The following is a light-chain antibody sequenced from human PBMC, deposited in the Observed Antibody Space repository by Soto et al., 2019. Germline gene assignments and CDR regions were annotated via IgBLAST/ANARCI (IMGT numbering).Light chain of an antibody. CDR3: QQDYSSSYT. Sequence: ELVLTQSPGTLSLSPGERATLSCRASQSVSSNYLAWYQQKPGQAPRLLMYGASKRATGIPDRFSGSGSGTDFTLTISRLEPEDFAVYYCQQDYSSSYTFGQGTKLEIK. J-gene: IGKJ2*01. V-gene: IGKV3-20*01. CDR2: GAS. CDR1: QSVSSNY.